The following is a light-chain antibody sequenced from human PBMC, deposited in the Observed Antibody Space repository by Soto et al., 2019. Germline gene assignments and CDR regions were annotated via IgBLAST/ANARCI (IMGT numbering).Light chain of an antibody. CDR2: TAS. J-gene: IGKJ1*01. V-gene: IGKV1-39*01. CDR3: QQHYNTPRT. CDR1: QPISDY. Sequence: DIQMTQSPSSLSASVGDRVTITCRTSQPISDYLNWYQQKPGKAPTLLIYTASNLQSGVPSRFSGSGSGTHFTLTISSLQPEDFATYYCQQHYNTPRTFGQGTK.